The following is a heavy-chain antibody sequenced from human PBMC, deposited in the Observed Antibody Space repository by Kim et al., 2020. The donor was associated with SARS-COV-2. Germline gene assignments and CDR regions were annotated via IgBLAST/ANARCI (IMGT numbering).Heavy chain of an antibody. J-gene: IGHJ4*02. V-gene: IGHV4-34*01. CDR1: GGSFSGYY. Sequence: SETLSLTCAVYGGSFSGYYWSWIRQPPGKGLEWIGEINHSGSTNYNPSLKSRVTISVDTSKNQFSLKLSSVTAADTAVYYCARGPVGARAEDYWGQGTLVTVSS. CDR2: INHSGST. CDR3: ARGPVGARAEDY. D-gene: IGHD1-26*01.